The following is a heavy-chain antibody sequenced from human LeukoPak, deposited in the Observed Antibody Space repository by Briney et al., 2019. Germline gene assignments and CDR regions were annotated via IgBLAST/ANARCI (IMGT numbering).Heavy chain of an antibody. V-gene: IGHV3-21*01. Sequence: GGSLRLSCAASGFTFSSYSMNWVRQAPGKGLEWVSSISSSSSYIYYADSVKGRFTISRDNAKNSLYLQMNSLRAEDTAVYYCATGLIVGATRGTPTTDYWGQETLVTVSS. J-gene: IGHJ4*02. CDR1: GFTFSSYS. D-gene: IGHD1-26*01. CDR3: ATGLIVGATRGTPTTDY. CDR2: ISSSSSYI.